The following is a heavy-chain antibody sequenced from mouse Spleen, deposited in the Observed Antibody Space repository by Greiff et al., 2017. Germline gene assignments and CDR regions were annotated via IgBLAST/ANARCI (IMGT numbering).Heavy chain of an antibody. Sequence: VQLQQPGAELVKPGASVKLSCKASGYTFTSYWLQWVTQRPGQGLVWIGVFDPFDSYPNYNQKFKGKAPFTVDTSSSTAYMQLSSLTSEDAAVYYCARSYGSSYFDYGGQGTTPTVSS. CDR1: GYTFTSYW. J-gene: IGHJ2*01. CDR2: FDPFDSYP. CDR3: ARSYGSSYFDY. V-gene: IGHV1-50*01. D-gene: IGHD1-1*01.